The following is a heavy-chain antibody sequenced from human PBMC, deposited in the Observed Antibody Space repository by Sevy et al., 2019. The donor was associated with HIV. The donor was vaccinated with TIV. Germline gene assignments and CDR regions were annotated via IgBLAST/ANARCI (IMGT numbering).Heavy chain of an antibody. V-gene: IGHV3-53*01. Sequence: GGSLRLSCAASGFTVSSNYMSWVRQAPGKGLEWVSGIYSGGSTYYADSVKGRFTISRDNSKNTLYLQMNSLRAEDTAVYDCARVRLVFAFDIWGQGTMVTVSS. CDR1: GFTVSSNY. CDR2: IYSGGST. CDR3: ARVRLVFAFDI. D-gene: IGHD6-19*01. J-gene: IGHJ3*02.